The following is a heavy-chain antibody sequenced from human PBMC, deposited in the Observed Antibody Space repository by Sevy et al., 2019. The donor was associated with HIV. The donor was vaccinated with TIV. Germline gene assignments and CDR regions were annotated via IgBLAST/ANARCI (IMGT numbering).Heavy chain of an antibody. V-gene: IGHV3-23*01. CDR3: AKHGYTSGWRDAFDV. CDR2: ISASGGST. J-gene: IGHJ3*01. D-gene: IGHD6-19*01. CDR1: GFPFSTHA. Sequence: GGSQRLSCAASGFPFSTHAMSWVRQAPGKGLEWVSAISASGGSTYYADSVKGRFTISRENSKNMVYVQMNSLRAEDTAVYYCAKHGYTSGWRDAFDVWGQGTMVTVSS.